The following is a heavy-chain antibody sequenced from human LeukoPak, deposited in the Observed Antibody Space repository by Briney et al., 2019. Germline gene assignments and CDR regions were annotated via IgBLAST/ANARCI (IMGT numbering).Heavy chain of an antibody. V-gene: IGHV4-30-4*01. CDR2: IYYSGST. CDR1: GGSISSGDYY. J-gene: IGHJ4*02. D-gene: IGHD3-16*02. Sequence: SETLSLTCTVSGGSISSGDYYWSWIRQPPGKGLEWIGYIYYSGSTYYNPSLKSRVTISVDTSKNQFSLKLSSVTAADTAVYYCARGPYDYVWGSYRFTPPMDYWGQGTLVTVSS. CDR3: ARGPYDYVWGSYRFTPPMDY.